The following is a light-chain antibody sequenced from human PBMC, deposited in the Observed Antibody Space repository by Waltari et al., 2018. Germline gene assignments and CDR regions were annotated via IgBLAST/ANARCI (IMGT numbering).Light chain of an antibody. CDR2: WAS. J-gene: IGKJ1*01. CDR3: QQYYSHVRT. V-gene: IGKV4-1*01. Sequence: DIVMTQSPDSLAVSLGERANINCKSSQSVLYSSNNKNYLAWYQQKPGQPPKLLIYWASTRESGVPDRFSGSGYGTEFTLTISSLQAEDVAVYYCQQYYSHVRTFGQGTKVEVK. CDR1: QSVLYSSNNKNY.